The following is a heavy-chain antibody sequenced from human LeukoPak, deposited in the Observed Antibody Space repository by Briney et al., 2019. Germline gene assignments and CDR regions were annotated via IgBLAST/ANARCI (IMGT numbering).Heavy chain of an antibody. CDR3: VRGNFWSGYPYCFDY. CDR1: GGSISSYY. Sequence: PSETLSLTCTVSGGSISSYYWSWIRQPAGKGLEWIGRIYTSGSTNYNPSLKSRVTMSVDTSKNQFSLKLSSVTAADTAVYYCVRGNFWSGYPYCFDYWGQGTLVTVSP. CDR2: IYTSGST. D-gene: IGHD3-3*01. V-gene: IGHV4-4*07. J-gene: IGHJ4*02.